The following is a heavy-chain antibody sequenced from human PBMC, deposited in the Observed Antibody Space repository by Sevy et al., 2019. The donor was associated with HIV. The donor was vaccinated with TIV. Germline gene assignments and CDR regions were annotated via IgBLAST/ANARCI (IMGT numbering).Heavy chain of an antibody. CDR1: GFTFTYAW. CDR3: AREQITGANPDYFDY. D-gene: IGHD1-7*01. Sequence: GGSLRLSCAASGFTFTYAWMSWVRQAPGKGLECVANRNQDGGEKYYLDSVQGRIFVSRENAKNSLYLQMDSLRAGDTAVYYCAREQITGANPDYFDYWGQGTLVTVSS. V-gene: IGHV3-7*01. CDR2: RNQDGGEK. J-gene: IGHJ4*02.